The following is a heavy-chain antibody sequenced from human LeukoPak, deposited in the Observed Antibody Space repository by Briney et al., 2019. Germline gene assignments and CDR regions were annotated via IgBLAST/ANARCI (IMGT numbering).Heavy chain of an antibody. V-gene: IGHV3-48*01. J-gene: IGHJ5*02. CDR1: GFTFSSYS. CDR2: ISRSSSTI. CDR3: ARGGYYDSSGYPPRPFDP. Sequence: RGSLRLSCAASGFTFSSYSMNWVRQAPGKGLEWVSYISRSSSTIYYADSVKGRFNISRDNAKNSLYLQMNSLRAEDTAVYYCARGGYYDSSGYPPRPFDPWGQGTLVTVSS. D-gene: IGHD3-22*01.